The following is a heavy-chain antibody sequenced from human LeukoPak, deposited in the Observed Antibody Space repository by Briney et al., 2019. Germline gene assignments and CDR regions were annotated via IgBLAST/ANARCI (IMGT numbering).Heavy chain of an antibody. CDR1: EFTFSNYK. CDR3: ARRSGIAVAGAFDY. D-gene: IGHD6-19*01. CDR2: ISGSGDST. V-gene: IGHV3-23*01. Sequence: PGGSLRLSCAASEFTFSNYKMNWVRQAPGKGLEWVSGISGSGDSTYYADSVKGRFTISRDNSKNTLYLQMNSLRAEDTAVYYCARRSGIAVAGAFDYWGQGTLVTVSS. J-gene: IGHJ4*02.